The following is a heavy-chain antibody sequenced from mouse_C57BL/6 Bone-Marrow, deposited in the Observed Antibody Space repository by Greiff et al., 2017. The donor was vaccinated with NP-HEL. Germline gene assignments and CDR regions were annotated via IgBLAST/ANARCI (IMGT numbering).Heavy chain of an antibody. D-gene: IGHD2-4*01. CDR2: ISYDGSN. J-gene: IGHJ4*01. CDR3: ARGRTWAYYDYDVDYAMDY. Sequence: ESGPGLVKPSQSLSLTCSVTGYSITSGYYWNWIRQFPGNKLEWMGYISYDGSNNYNPSLKNRISITRDTSKNQFFLKLNSVTTEDTATYYCARGRTWAYYDYDVDYAMDYWGQGTSVTVSS. V-gene: IGHV3-6*01. CDR1: GYSITSGYY.